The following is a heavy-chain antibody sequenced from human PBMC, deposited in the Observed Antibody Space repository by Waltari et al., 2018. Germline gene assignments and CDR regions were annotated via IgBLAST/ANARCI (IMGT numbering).Heavy chain of an antibody. J-gene: IGHJ4*02. CDR2: NNSDGSST. CDR3: ARRGDYPHFDY. D-gene: IGHD4-17*01. V-gene: IGHV3-74*01. Sequence: EVQLVESGGGLVQPGGSLRLSCAASGFTFSSYWMHWVRQAPGKGLVWVSRNNSDGSSTGYADSVKGRFAISRDNAKNTLYLQMNSRRAEDTAVYYCARRGDYPHFDYWGQGTLVTVSS. CDR1: GFTFSSYW.